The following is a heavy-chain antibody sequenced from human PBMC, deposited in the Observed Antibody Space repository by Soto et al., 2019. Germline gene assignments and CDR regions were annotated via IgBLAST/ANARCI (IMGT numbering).Heavy chain of an antibody. J-gene: IGHJ4*02. D-gene: IGHD3-22*01. V-gene: IGHV3-33*01. CDR2: IWYDGSNK. CDR1: GFTFSSYG. CDR3: ARESGIHYDSSGYYLGSRTYWAY. Sequence: PGGSLRLSCAASGFTFSSYGMHWVRQAPGKGLEWVAVIWYDGSNKYYADSVKGRFTISRDNSKNTLYLQMNSLRAEDTAVHYCARESGIHYDSSGYYLGSRTYWAYWGQGTLVTVSS.